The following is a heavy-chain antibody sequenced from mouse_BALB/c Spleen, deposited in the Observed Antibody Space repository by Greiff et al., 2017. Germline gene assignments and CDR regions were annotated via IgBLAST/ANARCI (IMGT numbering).Heavy chain of an antibody. D-gene: IGHD1-1*01. Sequence: EVMLVESGGGLVQPGGSRKLSCAASGFTFSSFGMHWVRQAPEKGLEWVAYISSGSSTIYYADTVKGRFTISRDNPKNTLFLQMTSLRSEDTAMYYCAREGGIYYYGSSYYFDYWGQGTTLTVSS. J-gene: IGHJ2*01. CDR2: ISSGSSTI. CDR1: GFTFSSFG. CDR3: AREGGIYYYGSSYYFDY. V-gene: IGHV5-17*02.